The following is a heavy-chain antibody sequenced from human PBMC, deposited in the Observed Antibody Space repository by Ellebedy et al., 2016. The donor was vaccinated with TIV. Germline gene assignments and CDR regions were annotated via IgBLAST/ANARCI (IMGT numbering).Heavy chain of an antibody. D-gene: IGHD5-18*01. Sequence: GESLEISCAASGFTFRSYDMHWVRQATGKGLEWVSAIGTAGDTYYPGSVKGRFTISRENAKNSLYLQMNSLRAEDTAVYYCARVRFGDTAVDYWGQGTLVTVSS. CDR2: IGTAGDT. CDR3: ARVRFGDTAVDY. V-gene: IGHV3-13*01. J-gene: IGHJ4*02. CDR1: GFTFRSYD.